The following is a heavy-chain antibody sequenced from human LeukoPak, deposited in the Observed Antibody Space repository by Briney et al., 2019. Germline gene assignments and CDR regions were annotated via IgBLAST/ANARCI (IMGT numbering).Heavy chain of an antibody. Sequence: ASVKVSCKASGYTFTGYYIHWVRQAPGQGLEWMAWINPNNGVTNYAQKFQGRVTMTRDTSISTAYMELSRPRSDDTAVYYCALVYYDILTGNYYYYYGMDVWGQGTTVTVSS. CDR2: INPNNGVT. CDR3: ALVYYDILTGNYYYYYGMDV. J-gene: IGHJ6*02. CDR1: GYTFTGYY. D-gene: IGHD3-9*01. V-gene: IGHV1-2*02.